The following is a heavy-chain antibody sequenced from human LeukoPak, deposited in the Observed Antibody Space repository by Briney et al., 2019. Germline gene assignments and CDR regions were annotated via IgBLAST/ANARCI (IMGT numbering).Heavy chain of an antibody. CDR1: GFPFSSHA. CDR3: AKGSISTSRYYFDY. D-gene: IGHD2-2*01. J-gene: IGHJ4*02. Sequence: SGGSLRLSCAVSGFPFSSHAMSWVRQTPERGLEWVSATSGSGRTTYYAESVEGRFTISRDNSKNMLYLQMNSLRAEDTAVYYCAKGSISTSRYYFDYWGQGTLVTVSS. CDR2: TSGSGRTT. V-gene: IGHV3-23*01.